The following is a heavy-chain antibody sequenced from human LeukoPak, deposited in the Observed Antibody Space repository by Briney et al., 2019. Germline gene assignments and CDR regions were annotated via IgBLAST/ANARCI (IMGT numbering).Heavy chain of an antibody. CDR1: GYTFTSYD. V-gene: IGHV1-8*01. CDR2: MNPNSGNT. Sequence: ASVKVSCKASGYTFTSYDINWVRQATGQGLEWMGWMNPNSGNTGYAQKFQGRVTMTRNTSISTAYMELSSLRSEDTAVYYCARGQDSSSWNDWFDPWGQGTLVTVSS. CDR3: ARGQDSSSWNDWFDP. J-gene: IGHJ5*02. D-gene: IGHD6-13*01.